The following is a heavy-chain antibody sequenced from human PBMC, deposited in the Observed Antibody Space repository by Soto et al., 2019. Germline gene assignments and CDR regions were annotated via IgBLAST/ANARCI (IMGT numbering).Heavy chain of an antibody. J-gene: IGHJ5*02. D-gene: IGHD3-16*01. CDR2: IYATGTT. V-gene: IGHV4-4*07. Sequence: SETLSLTCTVSGASISGFYWSWIRKSAGKGLEWIGRIYATGTTDYNPSLKSRVMMSVDTSKKQFSLKLRSVTAADTAVYYCVRDATKPLRDWLDPWGQGGPVTVAT. CDR1: GASISGFY. CDR3: VRDATKPLRDWLDP.